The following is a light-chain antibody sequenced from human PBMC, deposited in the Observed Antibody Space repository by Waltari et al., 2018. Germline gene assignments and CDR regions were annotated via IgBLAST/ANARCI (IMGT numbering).Light chain of an antibody. J-gene: IGKJ2*01. CDR2: KAS. CDR3: QQNNTDYT. CDR1: QSIMSW. Sequence: DVQMTQSPSTLSASVGDTVSITCRASQSIMSWLAWYQQKAGKAPKVLISKASTLESGVPSRFSGSESGTEFTLTISNLQPDDFATYYCQQNNTDYTFGQGTILEIK. V-gene: IGKV1-5*03.